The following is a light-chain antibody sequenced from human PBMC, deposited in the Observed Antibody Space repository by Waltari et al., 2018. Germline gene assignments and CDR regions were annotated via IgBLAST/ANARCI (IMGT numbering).Light chain of an antibody. CDR3: QQTFSTPPQMYT. CDR1: QSISSD. CDR2: DAS. J-gene: IGKJ2*01. Sequence: DIQMTQSPSSLAASVGDRVTITCRASQSISSDLNWYQQRPGKAPKLLIYDASSLQGGAPTKFSGSGSGTEFTLTISSLQPEDFATYYCQQTFSTPPQMYTFGQGTKLDIK. V-gene: IGKV1-39*01.